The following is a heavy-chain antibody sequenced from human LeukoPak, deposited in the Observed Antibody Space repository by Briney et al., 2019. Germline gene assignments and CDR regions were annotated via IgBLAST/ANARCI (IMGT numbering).Heavy chain of an antibody. V-gene: IGHV1-2*02. CDR2: INPNSGGK. CDR3: ARDLAGIWAFDI. J-gene: IGHJ3*02. Sequence: GGSLRLSCAASGFTFSSYAMHWVRQAPGQGLEWMGWINPNSGGKNYAQKFQGRVTMTRDTSISTAYMELSRLRSDDTAVYYCARDLAGIWAFDIWGQGTMVTVSS. D-gene: IGHD6-13*01. CDR1: GFTFSSYA.